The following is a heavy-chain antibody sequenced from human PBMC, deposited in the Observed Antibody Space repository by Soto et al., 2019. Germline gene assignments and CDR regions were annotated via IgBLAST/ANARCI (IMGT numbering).Heavy chain of an antibody. CDR2: MNPNSGNT. Sequence: ASVKVSCKASGYTFTSYDINWVRQATGQGLEWMGWMNPNSGNTGYAQKFQGRVTMTRNTSISTAYMELNSLKTEDTAVYYCAADLPDWGAYAFDYWGQGTLVTVSS. J-gene: IGHJ4*02. CDR3: AADLPDWGAYAFDY. D-gene: IGHD3-16*01. CDR1: GYTFTSYD. V-gene: IGHV1-8*01.